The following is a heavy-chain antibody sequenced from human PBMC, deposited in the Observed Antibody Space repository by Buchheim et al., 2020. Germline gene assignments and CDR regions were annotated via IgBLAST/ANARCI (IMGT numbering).Heavy chain of an antibody. CDR3: AKTVHILPGYQRWVYYMDV. CDR1: GFTFNTSA. Sequence: EMQLLESGGGLVQPGGSLRISCVASGFTFNTSAMTWVRQAPGKGLEWVSAIRGSGFDTYYPDSLTGRFTISRDNSKNLLYLEMNSLRAEDAAIYFCAKTVHILPGYQRWVYYMDVWGKGTT. J-gene: IGHJ6*03. CDR2: IRGSGFDT. D-gene: IGHD3-9*01. V-gene: IGHV3-23*01.